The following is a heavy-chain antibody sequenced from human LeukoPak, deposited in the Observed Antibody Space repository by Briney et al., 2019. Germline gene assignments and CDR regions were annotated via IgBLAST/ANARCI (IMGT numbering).Heavy chain of an antibody. J-gene: IGHJ4*02. Sequence: PGGSLRLSCAASGFTFSSYWMSWVRQAPGKGLEWVANIKQDGSEKYYVDSVKGRLTISRDNAKNSLYLQMNSLRAEDTALYYCAKDTYYYGSGSYPIDYWGQGTLVTVSS. CDR3: AKDTYYYGSGSYPIDY. D-gene: IGHD3-10*01. CDR2: IKQDGSEK. V-gene: IGHV3-7*03. CDR1: GFTFSSYW.